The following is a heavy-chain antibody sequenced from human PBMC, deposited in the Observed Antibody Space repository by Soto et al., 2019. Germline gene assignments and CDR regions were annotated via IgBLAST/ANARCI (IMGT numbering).Heavy chain of an antibody. CDR3: DGSDF. CDR1: GFTFSTYA. Sequence: EVRLLESGGGLVQPGGSLRLSCAASGFTFSTYAMSWARQAPGKGLEWVSTISADGSGAHYADSVRGRFTISKDNSKNTLYLQMERLRVEDTAIYYCDGSDFWGQGTLVTVSS. D-gene: IGHD1-26*01. CDR2: ISADGSGA. V-gene: IGHV3-23*01. J-gene: IGHJ4*02.